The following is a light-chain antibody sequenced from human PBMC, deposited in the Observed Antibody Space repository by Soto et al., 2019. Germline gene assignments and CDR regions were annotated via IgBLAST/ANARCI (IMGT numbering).Light chain of an antibody. Sequence: QSVLTQPPSVSAAPGQKVTSSCSGSSSNIGNNYVFWYQQLPGTAPKLLIYDNDKRPSGIPDRFSGSKSGTSATLGITGLQTGDEADYYCATWDRSLSVGVFGGGTTLTVL. J-gene: IGLJ2*01. CDR2: DND. CDR3: ATWDRSLSVGV. CDR1: SSNIGNNY. V-gene: IGLV1-51*01.